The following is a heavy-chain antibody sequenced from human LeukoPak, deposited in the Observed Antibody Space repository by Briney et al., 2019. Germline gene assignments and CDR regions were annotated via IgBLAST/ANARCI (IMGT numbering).Heavy chain of an antibody. CDR1: GFTFSAYT. D-gene: IGHD3-3*01. CDR3: ARGFDTNAFDI. V-gene: IGHV3-30*04. J-gene: IGHJ3*02. Sequence: GGSLRLSCAASGFTFSAYTMHWVRQAPGKGLEGVARISNDGSNKYYTDSVKGRFTISRDSSKNTVYLQMNSLRTEDTALYYCARGFDTNAFDIWGQGTLVTVSS. CDR2: ISNDGSNK.